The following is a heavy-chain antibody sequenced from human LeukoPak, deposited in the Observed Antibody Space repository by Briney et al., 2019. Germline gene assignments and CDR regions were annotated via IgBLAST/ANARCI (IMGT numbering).Heavy chain of an antibody. CDR1: GFTFSSYA. J-gene: IGHJ4*02. CDR3: ATTPCSSTSCRIRGIDY. D-gene: IGHD2-2*01. Sequence: GGSLRLSCAASGFTFSSYAMSWVRQAPGKGLEWVSAISGSGGSTYYADSVKGRFTISRDNSKNTLYLQMNSLRAEDTAVYYCATTPCSSTSCRIRGIDYWGQGTLVTVSS. V-gene: IGHV3-23*01. CDR2: ISGSGGST.